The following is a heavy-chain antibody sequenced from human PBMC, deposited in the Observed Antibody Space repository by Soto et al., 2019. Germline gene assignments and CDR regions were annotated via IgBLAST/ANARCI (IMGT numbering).Heavy chain of an antibody. J-gene: IGHJ6*02. Sequence: GASVKVSCKASGYTFTRYGISWVRQAPGQGLEWMGWISAYNGYTNYAQKLQGWVTMTTDTSTSTAYMELRSLRSDDTAVYYCARDLPQYCDFWSGYSLPDYYGMDVWGQGTTVTVSS. V-gene: IGHV1-18*01. D-gene: IGHD3-3*01. CDR2: ISAYNGYT. CDR1: GYTFTRYG. CDR3: ARDLPQYCDFWSGYSLPDYYGMDV.